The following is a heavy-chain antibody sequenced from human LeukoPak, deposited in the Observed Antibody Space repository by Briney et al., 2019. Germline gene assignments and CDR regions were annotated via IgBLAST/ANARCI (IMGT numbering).Heavy chain of an antibody. CDR3: ARLSMVRGVMNDY. CDR1: GGSFSGYY. Sequence: SETLSLTCAVYGGSFSGYYWSWIRQPPGKGLEWIGEINHRGITNYNPSLKSRVTISVDTSKNQFSLKLSPVTAADTAVYYCARLSMVRGVMNDYWGQGTLVTVSS. J-gene: IGHJ4*02. V-gene: IGHV4-34*01. CDR2: INHRGIT. D-gene: IGHD3-10*01.